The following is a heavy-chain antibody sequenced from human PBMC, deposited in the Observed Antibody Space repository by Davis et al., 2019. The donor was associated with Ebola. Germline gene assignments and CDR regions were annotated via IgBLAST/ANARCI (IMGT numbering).Heavy chain of an antibody. CDR2: FSYGDNT. D-gene: IGHD1-26*01. J-gene: IGHJ3*02. Sequence: SETLSLTCTLSGGSISTYFWSWIRQPPGKGLEWVGSFSYGDNTHYYNPSLRSRVTISVDTSRNQFSLKLSSATAADTAVYYCARPWYSGTYYDAYDIWGQGTMVAGSS. CDR3: ARPWYSGTYYDAYDI. V-gene: IGHV4-39*01. CDR1: GGSISTYF.